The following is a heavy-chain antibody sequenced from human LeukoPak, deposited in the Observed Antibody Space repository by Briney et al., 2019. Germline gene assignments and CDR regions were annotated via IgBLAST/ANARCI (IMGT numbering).Heavy chain of an antibody. J-gene: IGHJ4*02. CDR1: GFTFSSYG. CDR2: IWYDGSNK. D-gene: IGHD3-22*01. CDR3: ARDKRDSSYFDY. V-gene: IGHV3-33*01. Sequence: PGRSLRLSCAASGFTFSSYGMHWVRQAPGKGLEWVAVIWYDGSNKYYADSVKGRFTISRDNSKNTLYLQMNSLRAEDTAVYYCARDKRDSSYFDYWGQGTLVTVSS.